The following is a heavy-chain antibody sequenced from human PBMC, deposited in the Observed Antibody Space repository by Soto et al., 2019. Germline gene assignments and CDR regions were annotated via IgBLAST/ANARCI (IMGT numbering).Heavy chain of an antibody. Sequence: QVLLVESGGGLVQPGKSLRLSCVASGFTFSAYDIHWVRQAPGKGLQWVAIISSDGNAKYYSDSVKGRFTISRDNSENTLYLQMNSLRPEDTVVYFCARAGAMAPLLTWFDPWGQGTLVTVSS. J-gene: IGHJ5*02. CDR1: GFTFSAYD. CDR2: ISSDGNAK. D-gene: IGHD5-18*01. CDR3: ARAGAMAPLLTWFDP. V-gene: IGHV3-30*03.